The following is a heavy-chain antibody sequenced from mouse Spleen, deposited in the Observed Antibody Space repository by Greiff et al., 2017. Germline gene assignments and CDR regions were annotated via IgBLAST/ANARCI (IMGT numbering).Heavy chain of an antibody. CDR1: GYTFTDYQ. CDR2: IDPETGGT. Sequence: QVHVKQSGAELVRPGASVTLSCKASGYTFTDYQMHWVKQTPVHGLEWIGAIDPETGGTAYNQKFKGKAILTADKSSSTAYMELRSLTSEDSAVYYCTRPPFITTVVATDYWGQGTTLTVSS. CDR3: TRPPFITTVVATDY. J-gene: IGHJ2*01. D-gene: IGHD1-1*01. V-gene: IGHV1-15*01.